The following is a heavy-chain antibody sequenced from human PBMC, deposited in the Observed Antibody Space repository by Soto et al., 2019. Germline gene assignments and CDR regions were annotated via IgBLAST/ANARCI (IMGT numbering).Heavy chain of an antibody. Sequence: QVQLVQSGAEVKKPGSSVEVSCKASGDTFSTHAITWVRQAPGQGLEWMGGIIPILGTPNYAQKFQGRVTIIADKSTSTADMELSSVRSDDTAVYYCASVGDYGMEVWGQGTTITVSS. CDR1: GDTFSTHA. CDR3: ASVGDYGMEV. CDR2: IIPILGTP. J-gene: IGHJ6*02. V-gene: IGHV1-69*06. D-gene: IGHD3-10*01.